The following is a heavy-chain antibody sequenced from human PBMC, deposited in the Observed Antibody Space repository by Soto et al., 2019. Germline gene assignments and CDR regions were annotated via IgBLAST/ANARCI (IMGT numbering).Heavy chain of an antibody. CDR3: AREPYGDYGGDYSYYYGMDV. D-gene: IGHD4-17*01. J-gene: IGHJ6*02. Sequence: PSETLSLTCTVSGGSISSYYWSWIRQPAGKGLEWIGRIYTSGSTNYNPSLKSRGTMSVDTSKNQFSLKLSFVTAADTAVYYCAREPYGDYGGDYSYYYGMDVWGQGPTVTVSS. V-gene: IGHV4-4*07. CDR1: GGSISSYY. CDR2: IYTSGST.